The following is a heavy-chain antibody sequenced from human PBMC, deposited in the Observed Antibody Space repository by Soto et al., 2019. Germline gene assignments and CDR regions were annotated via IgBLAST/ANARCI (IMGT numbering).Heavy chain of an antibody. CDR3: ARSGAAGGTGYYYQYYVMDV. J-gene: IGHJ6*02. CDR2: FNPNSGGT. V-gene: IGHV1-2*04. Sequence: QVQLVQSGAEVKKPGASVKVSCKASGYTFTGYYMHWVRQAPGQGLEWMGWFNPNSGGTNYAQKFQGWVTMTRDTSISTAYMELSRLSSDDTAVYYCARSGAAGGTGYYYQYYVMDVWGQGTTVTVSS. D-gene: IGHD6-13*01. CDR1: GYTFTGYY.